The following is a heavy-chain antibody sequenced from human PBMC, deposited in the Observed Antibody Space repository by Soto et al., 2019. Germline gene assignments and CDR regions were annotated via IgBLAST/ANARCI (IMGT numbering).Heavy chain of an antibody. J-gene: IGHJ3*02. V-gene: IGHV3-21*01. CDR3: ARWGGGSPSEGAFHI. Sequence: EVQLVESGGGLVKPGGSLRLSCAASGFTFSSYSMNWVRQAPGKGLEWVSSISSSSSYIYYADSVKGRFTISRDNAKNSLYLQRNSLRAEDTAVYYCARWGGGSPSEGAFHIWGQGTMVTVSS. D-gene: IGHD1-26*01. CDR1: GFTFSSYS. CDR2: ISSSSSYI.